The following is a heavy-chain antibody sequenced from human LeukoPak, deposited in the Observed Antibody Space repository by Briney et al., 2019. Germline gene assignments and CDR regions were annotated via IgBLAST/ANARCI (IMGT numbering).Heavy chain of an antibody. D-gene: IGHD2-15*01. Sequence: GRSLRLSCKPSRFTFAMSIMYWVRHAPGKGLEWVSAISVSGGERYYADSVKGRFTISRANSVNTLYLQMDSLRAEDTAVYFCAKDSGGGPIDYWGQGTLVTVSS. J-gene: IGHJ4*02. V-gene: IGHV3-23*01. CDR1: RFTFAMSI. CDR2: ISVSGGER. CDR3: AKDSGGGPIDY.